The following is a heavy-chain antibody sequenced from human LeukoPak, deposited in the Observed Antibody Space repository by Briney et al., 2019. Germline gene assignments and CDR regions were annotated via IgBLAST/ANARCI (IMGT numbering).Heavy chain of an antibody. J-gene: IGHJ5*02. CDR3: ARSPLRYCGGDCYSGYNWFDP. CDR2: IIPIFGTA. Sequence: SVKVPCKASGGTFSSYAISWVRQAPGQGLEWMGGIIPIFGTANYAQKFQGRVTITADESTSTAYMELSSLRSEDTAVYYCARSPLRYCGGDCYSGYNWFDPWGQGTLVTVSS. V-gene: IGHV1-69*13. CDR1: GGTFSSYA. D-gene: IGHD2-21*02.